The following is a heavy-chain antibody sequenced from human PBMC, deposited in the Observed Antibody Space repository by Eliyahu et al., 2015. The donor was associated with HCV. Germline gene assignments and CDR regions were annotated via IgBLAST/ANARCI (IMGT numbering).Heavy chain of an antibody. CDR1: GGSFXGYX. CDR2: SNHSGST. D-gene: IGHD2-15*01. J-gene: IGHJ4*02. CDR3: ARAGGRRQGYCSGGSCYPLDY. Sequence: QVQLQQWGAGLLKPSETLSLTCAVYGGSFXGYXXSXIRQPPGKGLEWIGESNHSGSTNYNPSLKXRVTISVDTSKNQFSLKLSSVTAADTAVYYCARAGGRRQGYCSGGSCYPLDYWGQGTLVTVSS. V-gene: IGHV4-34*01.